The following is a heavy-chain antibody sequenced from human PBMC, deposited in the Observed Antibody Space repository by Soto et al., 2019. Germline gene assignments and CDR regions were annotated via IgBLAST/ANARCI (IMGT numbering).Heavy chain of an antibody. CDR1: GGSISSSSYY. D-gene: IGHD2-2*01. CDR3: ATLLRSRQRNLKGGNWFDP. Sequence: QLQLQESGPGLVKPSETLSLTCTVSGGSISSSSYYWGWIRQPPGKGLEWIGSIYYSGSTYYNPSLKSRVTISVDTSKNQFSLKLSSVTAADTAGYYCATLLRSRQRNLKGGNWFDPWGQGTLVTVSS. J-gene: IGHJ5*02. V-gene: IGHV4-39*01. CDR2: IYYSGST.